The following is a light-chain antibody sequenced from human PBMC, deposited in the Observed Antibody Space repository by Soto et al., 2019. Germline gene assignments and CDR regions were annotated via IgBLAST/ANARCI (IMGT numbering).Light chain of an antibody. V-gene: IGKV3D-15*01. J-gene: IGKJ1*01. CDR1: QSVSRY. Sequence: EIVLTQSPATLSLSPGERATLSCRASQSVSRYLAWYQQKPGQAPRLLIYGASSRATGIPDRFGGSGSGTDFTLTISSLQSQDFAVYYCQQYNKWPRTFGQGTKVDIK. CDR3: QQYNKWPRT. CDR2: GAS.